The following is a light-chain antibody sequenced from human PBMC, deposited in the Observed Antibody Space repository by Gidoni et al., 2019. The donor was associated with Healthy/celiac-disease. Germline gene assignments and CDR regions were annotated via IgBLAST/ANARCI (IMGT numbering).Light chain of an antibody. V-gene: IGLV3-1*01. CDR3: QAWDSSTVV. J-gene: IGLJ2*01. CDR1: KLGDKY. CDR2: QDS. Sequence: SYELTQPPSSVSPGQTASITCSGDKLGDKYACWYQQKPGQSPGLVIYQDSKRPSGIPERFSGSNSGNTATLTISGTQAMDEADYYCQAWDSSTVVFGGGTKLTVL.